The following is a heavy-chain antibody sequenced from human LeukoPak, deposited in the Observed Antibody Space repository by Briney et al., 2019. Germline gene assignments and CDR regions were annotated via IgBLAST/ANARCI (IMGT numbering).Heavy chain of an antibody. CDR2: VIPIFGAG. D-gene: IGHD2-21*01. CDR3: AMTNGGGSWYSDL. V-gene: IGHV1-69*13. CDR1: GGTFSNCT. Sequence: ASVKVSCKASGGTFSNCTIHWVRQAPGQGLEWMGGVIPIFGAGNHAQRFQDRITLTADASTTTGYMELSSLRSVDTAMYYCAMTNGGGSWYSDLWGRGTLITVSS. J-gene: IGHJ2*01.